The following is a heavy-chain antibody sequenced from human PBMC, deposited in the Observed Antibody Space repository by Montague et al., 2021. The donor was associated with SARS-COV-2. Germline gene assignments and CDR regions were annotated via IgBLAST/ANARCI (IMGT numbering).Heavy chain of an antibody. CDR1: GGSFSGYY. CDR3: ARVAPIPYYYDSSGYYDGWFDP. V-gene: IGHV4-34*01. J-gene: IGHJ5*02. D-gene: IGHD3-22*01. Sequence: SETLSLTCAVYGGSFSGYYWSWIRQPPGKGLEWIGEINHSGSTNYNPSLKSRVTISVDTSKNQFSLKLSSVTAADTAVYYCARVAPIPYYYDSSGYYDGWFDPWGQGTLVTVSS. CDR2: INHSGST.